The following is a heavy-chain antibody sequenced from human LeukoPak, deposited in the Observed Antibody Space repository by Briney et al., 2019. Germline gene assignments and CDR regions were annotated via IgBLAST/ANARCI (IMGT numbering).Heavy chain of an antibody. J-gene: IGHJ4*02. CDR1: GFTFSSYE. CDR3: ARETYYYDGSGYPDY. CDR2: ISSSGSTI. Sequence: PGGSLRLSCAASGFTFSSYEMNWVRQAPGKGLEWVSYISSSGSTIYYADSVKGRFTISRDNAENSLYLQMNSLRAEDTAVYYCARETYYYDGSGYPDYWGQGTLVTVSS. V-gene: IGHV3-48*03. D-gene: IGHD3-22*01.